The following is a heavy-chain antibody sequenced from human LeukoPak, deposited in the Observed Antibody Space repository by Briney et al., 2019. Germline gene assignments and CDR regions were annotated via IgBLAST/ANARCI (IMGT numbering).Heavy chain of an antibody. J-gene: IGHJ5*02. Sequence: PSETLSLTCAVYGGSFSGYYWSWIRQPPGKGLEWIGEINQSGSTNYNPSLKSRVTISVDTSKNQFSLKLSSVTAAGTAVYYCARGRDSSGYYFWFDPWGQGTLVSVST. CDR3: ARGRDSSGYYFWFDP. D-gene: IGHD3-22*01. CDR1: GGSFSGYY. V-gene: IGHV4-34*01. CDR2: INQSGST.